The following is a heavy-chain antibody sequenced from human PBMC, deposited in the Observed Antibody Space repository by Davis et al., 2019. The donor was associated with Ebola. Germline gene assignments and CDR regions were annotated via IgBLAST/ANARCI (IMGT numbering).Heavy chain of an antibody. D-gene: IGHD3-10*01. CDR3: ARRGVRGVDY. V-gene: IGHV5-51*01. Sequence: PAGSLRLSCKGSGYSFTSYWIGWVRQMPGKGLEWMGIIYPGDSDTRYSPSFQGQVTISADTSINTAYLQWSSLKASDTAMYYCARRGVRGVDYWGQGTLVTVSS. J-gene: IGHJ4*02. CDR1: GYSFTSYW. CDR2: IYPGDSDT.